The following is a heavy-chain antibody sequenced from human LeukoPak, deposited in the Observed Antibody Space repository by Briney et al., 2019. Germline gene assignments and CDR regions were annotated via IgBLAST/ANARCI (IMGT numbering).Heavy chain of an antibody. V-gene: IGHV3-23*05. CDR1: GFTFSTYA. J-gene: IGHJ4*02. D-gene: IGHD2-2*02. Sequence: PGGSLRLSCAASGFTFSTYAMSWVRQAPGKGLEWVSAIDRSGTITYYADSVKGRSTISRDNSKNTLFLQMNSLSVEDTAVYYCAKPRADCNSISCYRVFDYWGQGTLVTVSS. CDR3: AKPRADCNSISCYRVFDY. CDR2: IDRSGTIT.